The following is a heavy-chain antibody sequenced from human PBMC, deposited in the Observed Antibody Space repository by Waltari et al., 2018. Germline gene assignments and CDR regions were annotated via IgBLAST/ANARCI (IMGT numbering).Heavy chain of an antibody. J-gene: IGHJ3*02. CDR1: GFTCSSFW. V-gene: IGHV3-74*01. CDR2: INSDGSDT. Sequence: EGQLVESGGGLVKPGGSLKLSWAASGFTCSSFWMHWVRQVQGQGLVWVSRINSDGSDTSYADSVRGRFTVSRDNAKNMAYLQMNSLRAEDTAIYYCTRDSPSWIWGQGTMVSVSS. CDR3: TRDSPSWI.